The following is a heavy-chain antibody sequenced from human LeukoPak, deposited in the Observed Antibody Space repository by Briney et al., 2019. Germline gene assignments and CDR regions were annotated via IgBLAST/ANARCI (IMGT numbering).Heavy chain of an antibody. J-gene: IGHJ4*02. CDR2: STTNVFST. D-gene: IGHD4-23*01. CDR1: GFAFSNYA. V-gene: IGHV3-23*01. Sequence: GESLKISCAASGFAFSNYAMNWVRQAPGKGLEWVSSSTTNVFSTYYADSVKGRFTISRDNSKNTLPLQMNSLSAEDTALYYCAKDLGSTMVTRVVDSWGQGTLVTVSS. CDR3: AKDLGSTMVTRVVDS.